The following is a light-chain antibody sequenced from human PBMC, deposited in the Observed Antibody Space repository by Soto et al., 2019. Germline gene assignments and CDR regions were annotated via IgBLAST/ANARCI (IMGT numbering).Light chain of an antibody. J-gene: IGLJ3*02. CDR2: GNN. V-gene: IGLV1-40*01. CDR3: QSYDSSLSGWV. CDR1: SSNIGAGYD. Sequence: QAVVTQPPSVSGAPGQRVTISCTGSSSNIGAGYDVHWYQQLPGTAPKLLIYGNNNRPSGVPDRFSGSKSGTSASLALTGLQAEDEADYYCQSYDSSLSGWVFGGGTKLTVL.